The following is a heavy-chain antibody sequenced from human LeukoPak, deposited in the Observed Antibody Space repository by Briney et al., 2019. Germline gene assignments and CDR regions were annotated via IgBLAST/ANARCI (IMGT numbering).Heavy chain of an antibody. D-gene: IGHD3-10*01. Sequence: GGSLRLSCAASGFTFSSYWMHWVRQAPGKGLVWVSRINSGGSSTSYADSVKGRFTISRDNAKNTLYLQMNSLRAEDTAVYYCARDLGGSGSYYSPYYYYYYGMDVWGQGTTVTVSS. V-gene: IGHV3-74*01. CDR3: ARDLGGSGSYYSPYYYYYYGMDV. CDR2: INSGGSST. J-gene: IGHJ6*02. CDR1: GFTFSSYW.